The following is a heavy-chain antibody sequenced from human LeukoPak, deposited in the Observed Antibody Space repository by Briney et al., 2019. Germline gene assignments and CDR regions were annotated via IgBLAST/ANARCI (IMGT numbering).Heavy chain of an antibody. CDR2: IIASSGST. D-gene: IGHD5-12*01. CDR1: GFSLSNYA. J-gene: IGHJ4*02. V-gene: IGHV3-23*01. CDR3: AKGAYDYVEIGYFDH. Sequence: QPGGSLRLSCAVSGFSLSNYAMSWVRQAPGKGLEWVSLIIASSGSTVYADSVKGRFTISRDNSKNTLYLQMNSLRAEDAAVYYCAKGAYDYVEIGYFDHWGQGILVTVSS.